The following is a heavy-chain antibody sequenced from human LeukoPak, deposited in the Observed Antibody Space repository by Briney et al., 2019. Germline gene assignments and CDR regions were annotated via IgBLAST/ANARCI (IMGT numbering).Heavy chain of an antibody. D-gene: IGHD1-7*01. V-gene: IGHV3-53*01. J-gene: IGHJ4*02. CDR2: IYSGGST. Sequence: GGSLRLSCAASGFTVSSNYMSWVRQAPGKGLEWVSVIYSGGSTYYADSVKGRFTISRDNSKNTLYLQMNSLRAEDTAVYYCAKNSGNYVYFDYWGQGTLVTVSS. CDR3: AKNSGNYVYFDY. CDR1: GFTVSSNY.